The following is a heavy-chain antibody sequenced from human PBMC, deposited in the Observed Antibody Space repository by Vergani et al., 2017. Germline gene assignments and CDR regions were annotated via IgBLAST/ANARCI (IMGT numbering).Heavy chain of an antibody. Sequence: QVQLVESGGGVVQPGRSLRLSCAASGFTFSSYGMHWVRQAPGKGLEWVAVISYDGSNKYYADSVKGRFTISRDNAKNTLYLQMHSLRAEDTAVYYCAKDPSAPTVSSDYCYYYGMDVWCQGTTVTVSS. V-gene: IGHV3-30*18. J-gene: IGHJ6*02. CDR3: AKDPSAPTVSSDYCYYYGMDV. CDR2: ISYDGSNK. CDR1: GFTFSSYG. D-gene: IGHD4-11*01.